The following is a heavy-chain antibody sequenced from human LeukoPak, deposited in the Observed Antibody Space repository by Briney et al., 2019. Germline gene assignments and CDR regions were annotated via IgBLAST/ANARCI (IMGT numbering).Heavy chain of an antibody. J-gene: IGHJ6*02. V-gene: IGHV4-34*01. Sequence: SETLSLTCAVYGGSFSGYYWSWIRQPPGKGLEWIGEINHSGSTNYNPSLKSRVTISVDTSKNQFSLKLSSVTAEDTAVYYCASPPLWIQLWFDYYGMDVWGQGTTVTVSS. CDR2: INHSGST. CDR1: GGSFSGYY. CDR3: ASPPLWIQLWFDYYGMDV. D-gene: IGHD5-18*01.